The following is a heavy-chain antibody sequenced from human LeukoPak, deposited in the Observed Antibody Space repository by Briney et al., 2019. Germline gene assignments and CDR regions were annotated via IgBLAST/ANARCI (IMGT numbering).Heavy chain of an antibody. V-gene: IGHV3-21*01. D-gene: IGHD3-22*01. Sequence: GGSLRLSCAGSGFTFNNYTMNWVRQAPGKGLEWVSSISSSSSYISNADSVKGRFTISRDNAKNSLYLQMYSLRAEDTAVYYCARANDSGYSGISGVFDIWGQGTMVTVSS. CDR3: ARANDSGYSGISGVFDI. J-gene: IGHJ3*02. CDR2: ISSSSSYI. CDR1: GFTFNNYT.